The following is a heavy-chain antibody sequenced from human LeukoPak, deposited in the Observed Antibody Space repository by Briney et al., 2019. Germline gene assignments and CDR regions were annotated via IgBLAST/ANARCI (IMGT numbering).Heavy chain of an antibody. D-gene: IGHD1-1*01. J-gene: IGHJ4*02. CDR2: ISSSSSYI. V-gene: IGHV3-21*01. Sequence: PGGSLRLSCAASGFTFSSYSMNWVRQAPGKGLEWVSSISSSSSYIKYADSVKGRFTISRDNAKNSLYLQMDSLRGEDTAVYYCARCTTGKTFGSLREIKKSREIDFWGQGTLVTVSS. CDR3: ARCTTGKTFGSLREIKKSREIDF. CDR1: GFTFSSYS.